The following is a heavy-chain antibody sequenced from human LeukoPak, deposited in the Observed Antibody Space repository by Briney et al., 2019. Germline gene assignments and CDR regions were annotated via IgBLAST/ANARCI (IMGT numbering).Heavy chain of an antibody. CDR2: ISYDGSNK. CDR3: VRDRVVSSISLSLDY. V-gene: IGHV3-30*04. J-gene: IGHJ4*02. D-gene: IGHD3-10*01. Sequence: GGSLRLSCAAPGFTFSSYAMSWVRQAPGKGLEWVAVISYDGSNKYYADSVKGRFTISRDNSKNTLYLQMNSLRAEDTAVYYCVRDRVVSSISLSLDYWGQGTLVTVSS. CDR1: GFTFSSYA.